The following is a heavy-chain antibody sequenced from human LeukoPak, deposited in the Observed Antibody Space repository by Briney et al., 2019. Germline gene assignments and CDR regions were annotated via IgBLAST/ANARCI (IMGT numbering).Heavy chain of an antibody. D-gene: IGHD1-14*01. CDR2: ISSSGST. CDR3: ARGVRPKSSPPRRRNWFDP. V-gene: IGHV4-61*02. Sequence: SQTLSLTCTVSGDSISSGDYYWSWIRQPAGKGLEWIGRISSSGSTNYNPSLKSRVTISVDTSKNQFSLKLSSVTAADTAVYYCARGVRPKSSPPRRRNWFDPWGQGTLVTVSS. J-gene: IGHJ5*02. CDR1: GDSISSGDYY.